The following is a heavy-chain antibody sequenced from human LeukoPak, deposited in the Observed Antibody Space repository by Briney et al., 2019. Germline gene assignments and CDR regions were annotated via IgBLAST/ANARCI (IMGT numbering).Heavy chain of an antibody. CDR1: GFTFSSYS. V-gene: IGHV3-21*01. CDR2: ISSSSSYI. D-gene: IGHD3-10*01. Sequence: GGSLRLSCAASGFTFSSYSMNWVRQAPGKGLEWVSSISSSSSYIYYADSVKGRFTIPRDNAKNSLYLQMNSLRAEDTAVYYCARARGGWGIPYFAYWGQEPRVTVSS. J-gene: IGHJ4*02. CDR3: ARARGGWGIPYFAY.